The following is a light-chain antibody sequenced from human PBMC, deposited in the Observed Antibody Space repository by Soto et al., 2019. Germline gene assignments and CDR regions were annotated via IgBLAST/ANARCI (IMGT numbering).Light chain of an antibody. CDR1: QSVSSY. J-gene: IGKJ1*01. CDR3: QQYGDSPWT. CDR2: DAS. Sequence: EIVFTQSPATLSLSPGERATLSCRASQSVSSYLAWYQQKPCQAPRLLIYDASTRATGIPDRFSGSGSGTDFTLIISGVEAEDFAMYYCQQYGDSPWTFGQGTKVDI. V-gene: IGKV3-11*01.